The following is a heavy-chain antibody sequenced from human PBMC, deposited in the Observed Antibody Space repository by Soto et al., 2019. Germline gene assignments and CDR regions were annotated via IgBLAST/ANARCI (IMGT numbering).Heavy chain of an antibody. CDR3: ARPDEGGYSSNHHYYYALDV. V-gene: IGHV1-69*01. D-gene: IGHD3-22*01. Sequence: QVQLVQSGAEVKKPGSSVKVSCKASGGTFRSYSISWVRQAPGQGLEWMGGSIPNFDITNYAQKFQGRVTITADESTSTAYMELSSLGSDDTAVYYCARPDEGGYSSNHHYYYALDVWCQGTTVTV. CDR1: GGTFRSYS. J-gene: IGHJ6*02. CDR2: SIPNFDIT.